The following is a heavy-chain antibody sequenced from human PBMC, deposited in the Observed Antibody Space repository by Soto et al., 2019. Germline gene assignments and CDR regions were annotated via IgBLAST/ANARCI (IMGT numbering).Heavy chain of an antibody. D-gene: IGHD1-7*01. CDR3: AREGYNWNYDAFDI. J-gene: IGHJ3*02. CDR2: INHSGST. Sequence: SETLSLTCAVYGGSFSGHYWSWIRQPPGKGLEWIGEINHSGSTNYNPSLKSRVTISVDTSKNQFSLKLSSVTAADTAVYYCAREGYNWNYDAFDIWGQGTMVTVSS. V-gene: IGHV4-34*01. CDR1: GGSFSGHY.